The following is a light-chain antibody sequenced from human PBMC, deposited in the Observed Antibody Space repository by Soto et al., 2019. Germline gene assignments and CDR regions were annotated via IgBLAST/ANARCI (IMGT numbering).Light chain of an antibody. V-gene: IGLV2-23*01. Sequence: QSALTQPASVSGSPGQSITISCTGTSSDVGNYNLVSWYQQHPGKAPKLMIYEGNKRPSGVSIRFSGSKSGNTASLTISGLQAEDESDYYCCSYAGSSTPVVFGGGTKVTVL. CDR2: EGN. CDR3: CSYAGSSTPVV. CDR1: SSDVGNYNL. J-gene: IGLJ2*01.